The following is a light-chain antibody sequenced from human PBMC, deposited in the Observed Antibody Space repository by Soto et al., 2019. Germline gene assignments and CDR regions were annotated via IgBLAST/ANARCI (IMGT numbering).Light chain of an antibody. J-gene: IGKJ1*01. Sequence: EIALTQSPDTLSLSLGERATLSCRASQSVSSSYLAWYRQKPGQAPRLLIYDASSRATGIPDRFTGSRSGTDFTLTITRLEPEDFAVYYCQQYNNWPPWTFGQGTKVDIK. CDR3: QQYNNWPPWT. CDR1: QSVSSSY. V-gene: IGKV3-20*01. CDR2: DAS.